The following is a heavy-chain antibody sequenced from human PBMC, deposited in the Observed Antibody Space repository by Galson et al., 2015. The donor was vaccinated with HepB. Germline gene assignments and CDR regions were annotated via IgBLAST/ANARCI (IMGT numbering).Heavy chain of an antibody. CDR3: GVGIGAAGWTVDY. D-gene: IGHD6-13*01. CDR2: IFPGDSDT. J-gene: IGHJ4*02. CDR1: GYRFTSYW. Sequence: QSGAEVKMPGESLRISCEASGYRFTSYWIAWVRQMPGKGLEWMGVIFPGDSDTRYSPSFQGQVTISADKSISTAYLQWSSLKASDSAMYYCGVGIGAAGWTVDYWGQGTLVTVSS. V-gene: IGHV5-51*01.